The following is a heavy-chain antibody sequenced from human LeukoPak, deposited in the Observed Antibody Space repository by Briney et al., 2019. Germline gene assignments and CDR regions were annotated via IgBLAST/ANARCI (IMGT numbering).Heavy chain of an antibody. Sequence: GGSLRLSCAASGFTFSDYYTSWIRQAPGKGLEWVSYISSSGSTIYYADSVKGRFTISRDNAKNSLYLQMNSLRAEDTAVYYCARELDSSSWDYWGQGTLVTVSS. D-gene: IGHD6-13*01. J-gene: IGHJ4*02. V-gene: IGHV3-11*04. CDR3: ARELDSSSWDY. CDR2: ISSSGSTI. CDR1: GFTFSDYY.